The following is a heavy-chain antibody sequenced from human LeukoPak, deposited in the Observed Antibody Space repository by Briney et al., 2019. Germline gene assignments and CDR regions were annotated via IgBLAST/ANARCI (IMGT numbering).Heavy chain of an antibody. CDR3: ARDGAAARAPDLWLNYYYYMDV. CDR1: GFSFSRNG. Sequence: GGSLRLSCAASGFSFSRNGMNWVRQAPGKGLEWVSDISGSGGSTFYADSVKGRFTISRDNSKNTLYLQMNSLRAEDTAVYYCARDGAAARAPDLWLNYYYYMDVWGKGTTVTVSS. V-gene: IGHV3-23*01. D-gene: IGHD6-13*01. J-gene: IGHJ6*03. CDR2: ISGSGGST.